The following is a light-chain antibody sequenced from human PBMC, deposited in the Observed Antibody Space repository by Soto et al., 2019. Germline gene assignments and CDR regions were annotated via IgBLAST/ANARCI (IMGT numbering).Light chain of an antibody. CDR3: SSYTSSSTLL. CDR2: EVS. Sequence: QSALTQPASVSGSPGQSITISCTGTSSDVGGYNYVSWYQQHPGKAPQLIIYEVSNRPSGVSNRFSGSKSGNMASLTISGLQAEDEAYYYCSSYTSSSTLLFGGGTKVTVL. J-gene: IGLJ2*01. CDR1: SSDVGGYNY. V-gene: IGLV2-14*01.